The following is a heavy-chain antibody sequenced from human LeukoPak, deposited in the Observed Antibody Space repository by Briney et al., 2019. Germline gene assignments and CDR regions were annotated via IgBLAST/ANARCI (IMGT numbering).Heavy chain of an antibody. J-gene: IGHJ3*02. CDR3: ARAFGLQFVSRFFVRSFDI. V-gene: IGHV4-59*01. CDR2: IYYIGST. CDR1: GGSISSYY. D-gene: IGHD5-24*01. Sequence: SETLSLTCTVSGGSISSYYWSWIRQPPGKGLEWIGYIYYIGSTNYNPSLKSRVTISVDTSKNQFSLQLSSVTAADTAVYYCARAFGLQFVSRFFVRSFDIWGQGTMVTVSS.